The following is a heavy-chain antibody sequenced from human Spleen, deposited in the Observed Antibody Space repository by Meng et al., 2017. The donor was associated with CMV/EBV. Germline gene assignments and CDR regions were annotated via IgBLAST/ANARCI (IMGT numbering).Heavy chain of an antibody. D-gene: IGHD1-1*01. Sequence: GGFLRLSCAASGFSFSDYTMIWVRQAPGKGLHWVSYISRSRTSIYYADSVKGRFTISRDNAKNSLFLQMNSLRAEDTAVYYCARDLNDAHGMDVWGQGTTVTVSS. CDR2: ISRSRTSI. J-gene: IGHJ6*02. CDR3: ARDLNDAHGMDV. V-gene: IGHV3-48*04. CDR1: GFSFSDYT.